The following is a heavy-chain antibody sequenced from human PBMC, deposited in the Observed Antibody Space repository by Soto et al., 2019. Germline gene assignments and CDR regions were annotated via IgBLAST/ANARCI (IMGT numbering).Heavy chain of an antibody. CDR1: GGSISSSSYY. V-gene: IGHV4-39*01. CDR2: IYYSGST. D-gene: IGHD3-3*01. CDR3: VIFGVVIGYGMDV. J-gene: IGHJ6*02. Sequence: SETLSLTCTVSGGSISSSSYYWGWIRQPPGKGLEWIGSIYYSGSTYYNPSLKSRVTISVDTSKNQFSLKLSSVTAADTAVYYCVIFGVVIGYGMDVWGQGTTVTVSS.